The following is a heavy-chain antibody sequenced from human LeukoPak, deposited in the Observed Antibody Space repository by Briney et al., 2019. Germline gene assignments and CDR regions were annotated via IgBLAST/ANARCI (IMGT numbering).Heavy chain of an antibody. J-gene: IGHJ5*02. CDR1: GGSIRSYY. V-gene: IGHV4-59*12. Sequence: PSETLSLTCTVSGGSIRSYYWSWIRQPPGKGLEWIGYIYYSGSTYYNPSLKSRVTISVDTSKNQLSLKLSSVTAADTAVYYCARESNYYGSGTGWFDPWGQGTLVTVSS. CDR3: ARESNYYGSGTGWFDP. D-gene: IGHD3-10*01. CDR2: IYYSGST.